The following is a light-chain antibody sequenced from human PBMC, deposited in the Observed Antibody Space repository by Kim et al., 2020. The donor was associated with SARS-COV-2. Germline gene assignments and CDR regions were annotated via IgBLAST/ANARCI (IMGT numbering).Light chain of an antibody. CDR1: AVPRKY. CDR3: YSTDNTDTHTWL. V-gene: IGLV3-10*01. Sequence: PGQTAMITCSGDAVPRKYVYWYQQRSGQAPVLVIYEDNERPSGIPESFSGSSSETVATLTVSGAQVEDEADYYCYSTDNTDTHTWLFGGGTQLTVL. CDR2: EDN. J-gene: IGLJ3*02.